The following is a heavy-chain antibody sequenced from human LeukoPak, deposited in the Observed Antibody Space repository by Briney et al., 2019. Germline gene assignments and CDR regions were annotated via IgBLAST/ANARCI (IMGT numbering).Heavy chain of an antibody. V-gene: IGHV1-18*01. CDR1: GYRFTSYG. CDR3: ARYKQYAFDI. J-gene: IGHJ3*02. D-gene: IGHD1-1*01. Sequence: GASVKVSCKAFGYRFTSYGISWVRQAPGQGLEWAGWISTSKGNTIYAQGFLGRVTLTTDTSTSTAYMELRSLRSDDTALYYCARYKQYAFDIWGQGTMVTVPS. CDR2: ISTSKGNT.